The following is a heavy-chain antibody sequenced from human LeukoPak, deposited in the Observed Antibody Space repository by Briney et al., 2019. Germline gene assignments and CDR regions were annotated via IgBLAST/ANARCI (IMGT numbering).Heavy chain of an antibody. Sequence: GGSLRLFCAASGFTFSSYSMNWVRQAPGKGLEWVSSISSSSSYIYYADSVKGRFTISRDNAKNSLYLQMNSLRAEDTAVYYCARDVDSSGYYSIIDYWGQGTLVTVSS. CDR3: ARDVDSSGYYSIIDY. CDR1: GFTFSSYS. J-gene: IGHJ4*02. D-gene: IGHD3-22*01. CDR2: ISSSSSYI. V-gene: IGHV3-21*01.